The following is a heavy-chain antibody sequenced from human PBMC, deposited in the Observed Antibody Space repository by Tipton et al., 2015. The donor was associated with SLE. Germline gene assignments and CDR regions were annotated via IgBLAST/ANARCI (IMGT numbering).Heavy chain of an antibody. CDR3: ARDWGGEALDF. CDR1: GASVSSHY. Sequence: TLSLTCTVSGASVSSHYWNWIRQTPGKGLEWIGYIYHSGSTNYNPSLKSRVTMSLDTSKSQFSLKLTSVTAADTAVYYCARDWGGEALDFWGQGTLVTVSS. V-gene: IGHV4-59*02. D-gene: IGHD2-21*01. CDR2: IYHSGST. J-gene: IGHJ4*02.